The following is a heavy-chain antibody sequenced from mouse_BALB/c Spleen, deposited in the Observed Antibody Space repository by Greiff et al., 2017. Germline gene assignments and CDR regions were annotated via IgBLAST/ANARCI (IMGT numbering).Heavy chain of an antibody. CDR2: IYPGSGST. CDR3: ARPLYYGSSSWFAY. D-gene: IGHD1-1*01. Sequence: LQQPGSELVRPGASVKLSCKASGYTFTSYWMHWVKQRPGQGLEWIGNIYPGSGSTNYDEKFKGKATFTADTSSNTAYMQLSSLTSEDSAVYYCARPLYYGSSSWFAYWGQGTLVTVSA. V-gene: IGHV1S22*01. J-gene: IGHJ3*01. CDR1: GYTFTSYW.